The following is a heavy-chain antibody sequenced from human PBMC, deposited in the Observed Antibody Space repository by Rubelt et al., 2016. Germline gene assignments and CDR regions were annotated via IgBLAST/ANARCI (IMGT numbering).Heavy chain of an antibody. J-gene: IGHJ5*02. V-gene: IGHV1-3*01. CDR2: INAGNGNT. D-gene: IGHD2-2*01. CDR1: GYTFTSYA. CDR3: ARGYCSSANCLFNWFDP. Sequence: QVQLVQSGVEVKKPGASVKVSCKASGYTFTSYAMHWVRQAPGQRLEWMGWINAGNGNTNYAQKPQGRVTMTTGTSTSTAYMELRSLRSDDTAMYFCARGYCSSANCLFNWFDPWGQGTLVTVSS.